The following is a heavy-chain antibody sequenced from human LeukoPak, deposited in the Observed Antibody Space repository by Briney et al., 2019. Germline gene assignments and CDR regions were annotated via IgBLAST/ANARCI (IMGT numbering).Heavy chain of an antibody. V-gene: IGHV4-4*02. CDR1: GDSINSLDL. CDR2: MYLSGTT. J-gene: IGHJ4*02. D-gene: IGHD3-22*01. Sequence: SSGTLSLTCTVSGDSINSLDLWSWVRQPPGKGLEWIGEMYLSGTTHSNPSVKSRVTISIDKSKNQFFLNLSSVTAADTAVYYCAGLVGRYSSGLYYYYFDYWGQGTLVTVSS. CDR3: AGLVGRYSSGLYYYYFDY.